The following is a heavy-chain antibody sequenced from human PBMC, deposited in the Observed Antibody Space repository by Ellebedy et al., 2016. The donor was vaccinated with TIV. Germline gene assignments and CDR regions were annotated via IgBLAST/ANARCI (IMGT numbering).Heavy chain of an antibody. CDR2: LSGSGGST. CDR3: ARQIRASDSGWYSFDY. Sequence: GESLKISCAASGFTFSSYAMSWVRQAPGKRPEWVSALSGSGGSTYYADSVKGRFIISRDNSKNTLYLQMNSLRAEDTAVYYCARQIRASDSGWYSFDYWGQGTLVTVSS. D-gene: IGHD6-19*01. CDR1: GFTFSSYA. J-gene: IGHJ4*02. V-gene: IGHV3-23*01.